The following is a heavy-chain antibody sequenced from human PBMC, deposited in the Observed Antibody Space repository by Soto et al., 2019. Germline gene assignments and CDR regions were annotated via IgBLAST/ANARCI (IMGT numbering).Heavy chain of an antibody. CDR3: AKGSIEYSASVDN. CDR1: GFSFSSYA. CDR2: ISARGGSS. Sequence: EVQLLESGGGLVQPGGYLRLSCVASGFSFSSYAMVWVRQAPGKGLEWVSVISARGGSSYFADTVKGRFTISRDNSKNLLSLEMNSLRAEDTAIYFCAKGSIEYSASVDNWGQGTLVLVSS. J-gene: IGHJ4*02. D-gene: IGHD5-12*01. V-gene: IGHV3-23*01.